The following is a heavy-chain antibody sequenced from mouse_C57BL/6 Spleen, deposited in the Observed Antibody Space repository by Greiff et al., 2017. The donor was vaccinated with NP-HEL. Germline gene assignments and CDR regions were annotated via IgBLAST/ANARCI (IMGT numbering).Heavy chain of an antibody. CDR3: ARRAYDYDGAWFAY. CDR2: IDPSDSYT. CDR1: GYTFTSYW. Sequence: VQLQQPGAELVMPGASVKLSCKASGYTFTSYWMHWVKQRPGQGLEWIGEIDPSDSYTNYNQKFKGKSTLTVDKSSSTAYMQLSSLTSEDSAVYYCARRAYDYDGAWFAYWGQGTLVTVSA. D-gene: IGHD2-4*01. J-gene: IGHJ3*01. V-gene: IGHV1-69*01.